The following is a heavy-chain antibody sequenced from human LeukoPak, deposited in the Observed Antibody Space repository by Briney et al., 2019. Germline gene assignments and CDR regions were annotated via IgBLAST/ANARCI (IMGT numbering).Heavy chain of an antibody. Sequence: ASVKVSCKASGYTFTDYYMHWVRQAPGQGLEWMGWINPKSGGRSYAQRFQGRVTMTRDTSISTAYMELSRLRSDDTAVYYCATGERLVPAAMWFDYWGQGTLVTVSS. J-gene: IGHJ4*02. CDR1: GYTFTDYY. V-gene: IGHV1-2*02. D-gene: IGHD2-2*01. CDR3: ATGERLVPAAMWFDY. CDR2: INPKSGGR.